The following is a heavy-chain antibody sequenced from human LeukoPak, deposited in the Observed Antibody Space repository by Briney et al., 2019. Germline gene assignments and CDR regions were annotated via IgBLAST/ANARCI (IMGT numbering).Heavy chain of an antibody. V-gene: IGHV3-7*01. CDR3: ARDVAYSAFDY. CDR1: GITFSNSW. CDR2: IRPDGSEG. J-gene: IGHJ4*02. D-gene: IGHD2-21*01. Sequence: WGSLRLSCTTSGITFSNSWMSWVRQAPGKVLEWVATIRPDGSEGYYADSVRGRFTISRDNSKNSFYLQMSSLRAEDTGVFYCARDVAYSAFDYWGQGTLVTVSS.